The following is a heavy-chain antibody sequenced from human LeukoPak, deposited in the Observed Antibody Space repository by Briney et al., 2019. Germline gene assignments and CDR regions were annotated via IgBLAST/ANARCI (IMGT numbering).Heavy chain of an antibody. CDR2: INPNSGGT. Sequence: ASVKVSCKASGYTFTGYYMHWVRQAPGQGLEWMGWINPNSGGTNYAQKFQGRVTMTRDTSISTAYMELSRLRSDDTAVYYCARGSIVGATLFDYWGQGTLVTVSS. J-gene: IGHJ4*02. D-gene: IGHD1-26*01. V-gene: IGHV1-2*02. CDR1: GYTFTGYY. CDR3: ARGSIVGATLFDY.